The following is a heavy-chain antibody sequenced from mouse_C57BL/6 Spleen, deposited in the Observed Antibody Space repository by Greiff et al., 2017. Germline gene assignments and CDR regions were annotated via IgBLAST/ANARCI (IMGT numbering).Heavy chain of an antibody. J-gene: IGHJ4*01. V-gene: IGHV1-50*01. CDR2: IDPSDSYT. CDR3: ASYYYGSSSEAMDY. CDR1: GYTFTSYW. D-gene: IGHD1-1*01. Sequence: QVQLQQPGAELVKPGASVKLSCKASGYTFTSYWMQWVKQRPGQGLEWIGEIDPSDSYTNYNQKFKGKATLTVDTSSSTAYMQLSSLTSEDSAVYYCASYYYGSSSEAMDYWGQETSVTVSS.